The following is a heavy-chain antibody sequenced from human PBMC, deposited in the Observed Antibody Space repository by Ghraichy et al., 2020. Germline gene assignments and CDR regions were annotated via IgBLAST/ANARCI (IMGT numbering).Heavy chain of an antibody. J-gene: IGHJ4*02. Sequence: GGSLRLSCAASGFPFSSYAMSWVRQAPGKGLEWVSVISGRGDTTYYAGSVKGRFTISRDNSKNILYIQMNSLRAEDTAVYYCAKDRSLYSSSWCSYSWGQGTLVTVSS. CDR3: AKDRSLYSSSWCSYS. V-gene: IGHV3-23*01. CDR2: ISGRGDTT. D-gene: IGHD6-13*01. CDR1: GFPFSSYA.